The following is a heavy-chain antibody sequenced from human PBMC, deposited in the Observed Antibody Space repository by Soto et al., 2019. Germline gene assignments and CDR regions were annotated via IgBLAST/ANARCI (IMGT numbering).Heavy chain of an antibody. J-gene: IGHJ6*02. CDR1: GGSFSGYY. V-gene: IGHV4-34*01. CDR3: ARGSRVKIPAASGRDYYYHGLDV. D-gene: IGHD6-25*01. Sequence: QVQLQQWGAGLLKPSETLSLTCAVYGGSFSGYYWSWIRQPPGKGLVWIGENNHRGSTNYNPSLKRRVTISVDTSKNQFSLKLNSVTAADTAVYYCARGSRVKIPAASGRDYYYHGLDVWGQGTAVTVSS. CDR2: NNHRGST.